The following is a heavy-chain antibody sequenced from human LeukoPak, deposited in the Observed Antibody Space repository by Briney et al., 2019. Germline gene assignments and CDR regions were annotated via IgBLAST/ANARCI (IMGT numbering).Heavy chain of an antibody. CDR3: AREHSRSSYFDY. Sequence: SETLSLTCTVSGGSISSGGYYWSWIRQHPGKGLEWIGYIYYSGSTYYNPSLKSRVTISVDTSKNQFSLKLSSVTAADTAVYYCAREHSRSSYFDYWGQGTLVTVSS. V-gene: IGHV4-31*03. CDR1: GGSISSGGYY. J-gene: IGHJ4*02. D-gene: IGHD1-26*01. CDR2: IYYSGST.